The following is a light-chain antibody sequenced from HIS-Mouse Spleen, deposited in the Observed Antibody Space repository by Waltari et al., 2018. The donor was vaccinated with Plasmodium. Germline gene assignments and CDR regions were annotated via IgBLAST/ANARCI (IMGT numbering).Light chain of an antibody. CDR1: QGISSY. CDR3: QQYYSYPYT. J-gene: IGKJ2*01. Sequence: AIRMTQSPSSLSASPGDRVTITCRASQGISSYLAWYQQKPGKAPKHRIDAASTLQSGVPSRFSGSGSGTDFTLTISCLQSEDFATYYCQQYYSYPYTFGQGTKLEIK. V-gene: IGKV1-8*01. CDR2: AAS.